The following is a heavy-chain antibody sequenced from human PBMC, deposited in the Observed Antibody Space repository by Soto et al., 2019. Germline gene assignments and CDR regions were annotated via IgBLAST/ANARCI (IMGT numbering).Heavy chain of an antibody. CDR3: ARAIRKKDIVVVVAATSGVYYYYMDV. D-gene: IGHD2-15*01. CDR1: GYTFTSYD. J-gene: IGHJ6*03. CDR2: MNPNSGNT. V-gene: IGHV1-8*01. Sequence: GASVKVSCKASGYTFTSYDINWVRQATGQGLEWKRWMNPNSGNTGYAQKFQGRVTMTKNTSISTAYMELSSLRSEDTAVYYCARAIRKKDIVVVVAATSGVYYYYMDVWGKGTTVTVSS.